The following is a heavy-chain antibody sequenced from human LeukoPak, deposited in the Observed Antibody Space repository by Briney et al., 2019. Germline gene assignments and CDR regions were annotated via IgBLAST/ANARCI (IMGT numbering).Heavy chain of an antibody. CDR1: GYSFTSYW. CDR3: AKRDSSGYYHFDY. D-gene: IGHD3-22*01. V-gene: IGHV5-51*01. CDR2: IYPGDSDT. Sequence: GESLKISCKGSGYSFTSYWIGWVRQMPGKGLEWMGIIYPGDSDTRYRPSFQGQVAISADKSISTAYLQWSSLKASDTAMYYCAKRDSSGYYHFDYWGQGTLVTVSS. J-gene: IGHJ4*02.